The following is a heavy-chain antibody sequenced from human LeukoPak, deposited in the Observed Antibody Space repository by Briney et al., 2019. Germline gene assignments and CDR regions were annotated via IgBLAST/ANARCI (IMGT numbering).Heavy chain of an antibody. CDR3: ARGPRLPYYYGMDV. D-gene: IGHD2-15*01. CDR2: INHSGST. Sequence: SETLSLTCAVYGGSFSGYYWSWIRQPPGKGLEWIGEINHSGSTNYNPSLKSRVTISVDTSKNQFSLKLSSVAAADTAVYYCARGPRLPYYYGMDVWGQGTTVTVSS. CDR1: GGSFSGYY. V-gene: IGHV4-34*01. J-gene: IGHJ6*02.